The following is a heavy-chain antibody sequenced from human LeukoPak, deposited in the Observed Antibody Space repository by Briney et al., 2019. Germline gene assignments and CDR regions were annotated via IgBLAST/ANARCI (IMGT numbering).Heavy chain of an antibody. CDR3: ARDGGTAATPLIDAFDI. D-gene: IGHD2-15*01. CDR2: LAYDGTNE. Sequence: GGSLRLSCATSGFTFSIYAMHWVRHAPGKGLEWVALLAYDGTNEYYADSVKGRFTISRDNAKNSLYLQMNSLRAEDTAVYYCARDGGTAATPLIDAFDIWGQGTMVTVSS. CDR1: GFTFSIYA. V-gene: IGHV3-33*05. J-gene: IGHJ3*02.